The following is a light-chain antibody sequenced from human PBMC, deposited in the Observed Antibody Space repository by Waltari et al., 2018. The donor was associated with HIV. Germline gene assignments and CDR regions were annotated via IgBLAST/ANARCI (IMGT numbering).Light chain of an antibody. CDR3: QQYNNWLRT. J-gene: IGKJ4*01. CDR2: GAS. Sequence: DIVMPQSPATLPVSPVERATLSCRDRLSVRSNLAWYQQKPGQAPRLLIYGASTSATGIPARFSGSGAVTEFTLTISSLQSEDFAVYYCQQYNNWLRTLGGGTKVEIK. V-gene: IGKV3-15*01. CDR1: LSVRSN.